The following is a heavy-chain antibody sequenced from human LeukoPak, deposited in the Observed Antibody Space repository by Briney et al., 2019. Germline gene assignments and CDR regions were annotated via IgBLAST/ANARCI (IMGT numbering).Heavy chain of an antibody. Sequence: ASVKVSCKASGYTFTGYYMHWVRQAPGQGVDWMGWINPNSGGTNYAQKFQGRVIMTRDTSFSTAYMELSRLRSDDTAVYYCARDLGLLYGYSGYDSDYWGQGTLVTVSS. CDR3: ARDLGLLYGYSGYDSDY. D-gene: IGHD5-12*01. CDR2: INPNSGGT. V-gene: IGHV1-2*02. J-gene: IGHJ4*02. CDR1: GYTFTGYY.